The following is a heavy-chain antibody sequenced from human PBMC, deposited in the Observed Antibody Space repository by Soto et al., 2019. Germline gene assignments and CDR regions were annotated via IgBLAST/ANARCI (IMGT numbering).Heavy chain of an antibody. J-gene: IGHJ6*03. Sequence: EVQLVESGGGLVQPGGSLRLSCAASGFTFSSYSMNWVRQAPGKGLEWVSYISSSSSTIYYADSVKGRFTISRYNVKNSIYLKKNNLRAEDTAMYNSARVRWNIIIYYADARHYYMDVSGKGTTVTVSS. D-gene: IGHD3-10*01. CDR3: ARVRWNIIIYYADARHYYMDV. CDR2: ISSSSSTI. CDR1: GFTFSSYS. V-gene: IGHV3-48*01.